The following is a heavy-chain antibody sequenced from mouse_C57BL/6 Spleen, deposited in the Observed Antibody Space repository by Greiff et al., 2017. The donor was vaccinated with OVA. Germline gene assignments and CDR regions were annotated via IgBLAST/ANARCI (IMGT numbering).Heavy chain of an antibody. J-gene: IGHJ3*01. CDR1: GFNIKDYY. CDR2: IDPEDGDT. D-gene: IGHD2-4*01. Sequence: VQLQQSGAELVRPGASVKLSCTASGFNIKDYYMHWVKQRPEQGLEWIGRIDPEDGDTEYAAKFQGKATLTADTSSNTAYLQLSSLTSEDTAVYYSTPIYYDYDVFAYWGQGTLVTGSA. V-gene: IGHV14-1*01. CDR3: TPIYYDYDVFAY.